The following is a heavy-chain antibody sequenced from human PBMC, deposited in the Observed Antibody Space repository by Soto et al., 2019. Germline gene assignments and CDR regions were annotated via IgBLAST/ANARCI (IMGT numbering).Heavy chain of an antibody. Sequence: QVQLVESGGGVVQPGRSLRLSCAASGFTFSSYAMHWVRRAPGKGLEWMAVMSYDGSNKYYADSVKGRFTISRDNSKNTMYLNMNSLRPEDTALYYCARDGGAYWGQGTLVIVSS. CDR3: ARDGGAY. J-gene: IGHJ4*02. CDR2: MSYDGSNK. V-gene: IGHV3-30-3*01. CDR1: GFTFSSYA. D-gene: IGHD3-16*01.